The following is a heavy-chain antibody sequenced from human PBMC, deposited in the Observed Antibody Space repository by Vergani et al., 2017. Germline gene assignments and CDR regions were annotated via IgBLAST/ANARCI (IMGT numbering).Heavy chain of an antibody. J-gene: IGHJ5*02. CDR1: GGSISSYY. D-gene: IGHD5-18*01. Sequence: QVQLQESGPGLVKPSETLSLTCTVSGGSISSYYWSWIRQPPGKGLEWIGYIYYSGSTNYNPSLKSRVTISVDTSKNQFSLKLSSVTAADTAVYYCARDRIQLGTTGGWFDPWGQGTLVTVSS. CDR3: ARDRIQLGTTGGWFDP. CDR2: IYYSGST. V-gene: IGHV4-59*01.